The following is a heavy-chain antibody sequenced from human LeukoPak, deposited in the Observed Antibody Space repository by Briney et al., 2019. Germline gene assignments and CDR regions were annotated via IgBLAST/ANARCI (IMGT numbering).Heavy chain of an antibody. CDR3: ASRSTYLDY. D-gene: IGHD5/OR15-5a*01. J-gene: IGHJ4*02. CDR2: ISGGSRTI. Sequence: PGGSLRLSCAASGFTFSDYYMSWIRQAPGKGLEWLSYISGGSRTIYYADSVKGRFTISRDNAKNSLYLQMNSLRDEDTAMYYCASRSTYLDYWGQGTLVTVS. V-gene: IGHV3-11*04. CDR1: GFTFSDYY.